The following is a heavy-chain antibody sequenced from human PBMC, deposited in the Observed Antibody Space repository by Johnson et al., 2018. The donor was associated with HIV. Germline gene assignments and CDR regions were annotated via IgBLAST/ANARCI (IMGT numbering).Heavy chain of an antibody. CDR3: ARARRNSYYYDSSGYPDAFDI. CDR2: INWNGGST. CDR1: GFTFDDYG. D-gene: IGHD3-22*01. Sequence: VQVVESGGGVVRPGGSLRLSCAASGFTFDDYGMSWVRQVPGKGLEWVSGINWNGGSTGYADSVKGRFTISRDNAKKSLSLQMNSLRAEDTAVYYCARARRNSYYYDSSGYPDAFDIWGQGTMVTVSS. J-gene: IGHJ3*02. V-gene: IGHV3-20*04.